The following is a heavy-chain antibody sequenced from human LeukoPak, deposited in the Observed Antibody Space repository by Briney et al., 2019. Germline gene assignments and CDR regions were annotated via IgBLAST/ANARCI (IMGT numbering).Heavy chain of an antibody. CDR3: ARPSTYYYDSSGHGAFDI. V-gene: IGHV4-61*02. CDR2: IYASGST. J-gene: IGHJ3*02. Sequence: SETLSLTCTVSGGSISNLNYYWSWIRQPAGKGLEWIGRIYASGSTNYNPSLKSRVTISVDTSKNQFSLKLSSVTAADTAVYYCARPSTYYYDSSGHGAFDIWGQGTMVTVSS. D-gene: IGHD3-22*01. CDR1: GGSISNLNYY.